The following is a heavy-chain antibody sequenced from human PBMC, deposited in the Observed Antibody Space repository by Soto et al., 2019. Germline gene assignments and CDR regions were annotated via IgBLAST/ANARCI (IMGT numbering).Heavy chain of an antibody. D-gene: IGHD3-3*01. V-gene: IGHV3-48*04. Sequence: PGGSLRLSCAASGFTFSSYSMHWVRQAPGKGLERVAYISSSGSTIYYADSVKGRFTISRDNAKNSLYLQMNSLRAEDTAVYYCARDVRYYDFWSGYKTTYYFDYWGQGTLVTVSS. CDR1: GFTFSSYS. CDR3: ARDVRYYDFWSGYKTTYYFDY. J-gene: IGHJ4*02. CDR2: ISSSGSTI.